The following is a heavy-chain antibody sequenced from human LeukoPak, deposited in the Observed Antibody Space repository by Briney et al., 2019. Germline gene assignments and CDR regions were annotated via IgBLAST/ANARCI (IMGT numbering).Heavy chain of an antibody. CDR3: AREEYYDSSGYYIDH. V-gene: IGHV3-21*01. CDR1: GFTFSSYS. CDR2: ISSSSSYI. D-gene: IGHD3-22*01. Sequence: PGGSLRLSCAASGFTFSSYSMNWVRQAPGKGLEWVSSISSSSSYIYYADSVKGRFTISRDNAKNSLYLQMNSLRAEDTAVYYCAREEYYDSSGYYIDHWGQGTLVTVSS. J-gene: IGHJ4*02.